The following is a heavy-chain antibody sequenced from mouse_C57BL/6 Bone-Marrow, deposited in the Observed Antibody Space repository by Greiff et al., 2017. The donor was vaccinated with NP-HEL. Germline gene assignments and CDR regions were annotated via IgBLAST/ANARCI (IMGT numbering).Heavy chain of an antibody. D-gene: IGHD3-1*01. CDR1: GYTFTSYG. CDR2: IFPRSGNT. J-gene: IGHJ1*03. CDR3: ARSRSWYFDV. V-gene: IGHV1-81*01. Sequence: QVHVKQSGAELARPGASVKLSCKASGYTFTSYGISWVKQRPGQGLEWIGEIFPRSGNTYYNEKFKGKATLTADKSSSTAYMELRSLTSEDSAVYFCARSRSWYFDVWGTGTTVTVSS.